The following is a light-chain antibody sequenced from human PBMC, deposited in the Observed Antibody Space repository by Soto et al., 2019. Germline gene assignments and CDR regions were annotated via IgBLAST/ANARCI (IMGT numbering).Light chain of an antibody. J-gene: IGLJ1*01. CDR2: SNN. Sequence: QSALTQPPSASGTPGQRVTISCSGSSSNIGSSTVTWYQQLPGAAPTVLIHSNNQRPSGVPDRFSGSKSGTSASLAISGLQSDDEADYYCATWDDRLKGYVFGTGTKLTVL. V-gene: IGLV1-44*01. CDR1: SSNIGSST. CDR3: ATWDDRLKGYV.